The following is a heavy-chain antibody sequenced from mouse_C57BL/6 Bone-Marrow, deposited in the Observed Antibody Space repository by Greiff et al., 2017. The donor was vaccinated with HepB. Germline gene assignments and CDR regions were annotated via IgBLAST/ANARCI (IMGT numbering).Heavy chain of an antibody. CDR1: GFTFSSYA. CDR2: ISSGGDYI. Sequence: VQLKESGEGLVKPGGSLKLSCAASGFTFSSYAMSWVRQTPEKRLEWVAYISSGGDYIYYADTVKGRFTISRDNARNTLYLQMSSLKSEDTAMYYCTRDRLPYYFDYWGQGTTLTVSS. V-gene: IGHV5-9-1*02. D-gene: IGHD2-4*01. CDR3: TRDRLPYYFDY. J-gene: IGHJ2*01.